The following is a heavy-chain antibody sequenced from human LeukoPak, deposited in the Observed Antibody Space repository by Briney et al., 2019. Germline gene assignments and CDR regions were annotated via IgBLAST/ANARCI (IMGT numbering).Heavy chain of an antibody. D-gene: IGHD7-27*01. CDR2: IKSDGSSP. V-gene: IGHV3-74*01. CDR3: ARDQANWGFGGSSYYYGMDV. J-gene: IGHJ6*02. Sequence: PGGSLRLSCAASGFTFSSYWMHWVRQAPGKGLVWVSRIKSDGSSPYYADSVKGRFTISRDNAKNTLYLQMNSLRAEDTAVYYCARDQANWGFGGSSYYYGMDVWGQGTTVTVSS. CDR1: GFTFSSYW.